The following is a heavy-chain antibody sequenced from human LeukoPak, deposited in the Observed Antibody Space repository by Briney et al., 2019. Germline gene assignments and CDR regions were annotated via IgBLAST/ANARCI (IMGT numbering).Heavy chain of an antibody. CDR1: GFTFSSYG. Sequence: GGSLRLSCAASGFTFSSYGMHWVRQAPGKGLEWVAVIWYDGSNKYYADSVKGRFTISRDNSKSTLYLQMNSLRAEDTAVYYCARDYGRYYYDSSGNPPDYWGQGTLVTVSS. V-gene: IGHV3-33*01. CDR3: ARDYGRYYYDSSGNPPDY. J-gene: IGHJ4*02. CDR2: IWYDGSNK. D-gene: IGHD3-22*01.